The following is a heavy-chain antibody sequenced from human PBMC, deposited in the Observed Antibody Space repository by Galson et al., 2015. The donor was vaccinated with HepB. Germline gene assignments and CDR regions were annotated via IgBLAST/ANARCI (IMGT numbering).Heavy chain of an antibody. CDR2: ISYDGSNK. Sequence: SLRLSCAASGFTFSSYAMHWVRQAPGKGLEWVAVISYDGSNKYYADSVKGRFAISRDNSKNTLYLQMNSLRAEDTAVYYCARDRSRDSSGWYDYYFDYWGQGSLVTVSS. D-gene: IGHD6-19*01. J-gene: IGHJ4*02. CDR1: GFTFSSYA. V-gene: IGHV3-30*09. CDR3: ARDRSRDSSGWYDYYFDY.